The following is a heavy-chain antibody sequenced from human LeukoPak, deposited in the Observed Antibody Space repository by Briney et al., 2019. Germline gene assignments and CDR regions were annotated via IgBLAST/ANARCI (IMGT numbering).Heavy chain of an antibody. J-gene: IGHJ4*02. Sequence: GGSLRLSCAAFGFTFSSYAMHWVRQAPGKGLEWVAVISYDGSNKYYADSVKGRFTISRDNSKNTLYLQMNSLRAEDTAVYYCARGAGDYYDSSGYYYFDYWGQGTLVTVSS. CDR3: ARGAGDYYDSSGYYYFDY. CDR2: ISYDGSNK. D-gene: IGHD3-22*01. CDR1: GFTFSSYA. V-gene: IGHV3-30-3*01.